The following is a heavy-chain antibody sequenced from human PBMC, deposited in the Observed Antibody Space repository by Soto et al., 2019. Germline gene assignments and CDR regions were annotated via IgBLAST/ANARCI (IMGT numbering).Heavy chain of an antibody. CDR1: GGTFSSYA. J-gene: IGHJ6*02. Sequence: ASVKVSCKASGGTFSSYAISWVRQAPGQGLEWMGGIIPIFGTANYAQKFQGRVTITADESTSTAYMELSSLRSEDTAVYYCIIAVARTEHYYGMDVWGQGTTVTVSS. D-gene: IGHD6-19*01. V-gene: IGHV1-69*13. CDR2: IIPIFGTA. CDR3: IIAVARTEHYYGMDV.